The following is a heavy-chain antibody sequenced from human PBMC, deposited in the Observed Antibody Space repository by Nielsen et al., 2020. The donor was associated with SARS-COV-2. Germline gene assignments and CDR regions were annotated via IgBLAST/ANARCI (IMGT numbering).Heavy chain of an antibody. D-gene: IGHD5-24*01. CDR1: GYTFNVYA. CDR3: ARDRGDGYNSGLDY. V-gene: IGHV7-4-1*02. Sequence: ASVKVSCKASGYTFNVYAMNWVRQAPGQGLEWRGWINTNTGNPTYAQGFTSRFVFSLDTSVSTAFLEISSLKAEDTAVYYCARDRGDGYNSGLDYWGQGTLVTVSS. J-gene: IGHJ4*02. CDR2: INTNTGNP.